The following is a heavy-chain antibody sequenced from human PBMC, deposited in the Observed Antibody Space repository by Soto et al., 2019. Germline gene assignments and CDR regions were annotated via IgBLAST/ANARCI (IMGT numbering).Heavy chain of an antibody. Sequence: SETLSLTCAVSGYSISSGYYWGWIRQPPGKGLEWIGSIYHTGSTYYNPSLKSRVSISVDTSKNQFSLKLSSVTAADTAVYYCARVYGGNSPRFDYWGQGTLVTVSS. CDR2: IYHTGST. V-gene: IGHV4-38-2*01. D-gene: IGHD4-17*01. CDR3: ARVYGGNSPRFDY. CDR1: GYSISSGYY. J-gene: IGHJ4*02.